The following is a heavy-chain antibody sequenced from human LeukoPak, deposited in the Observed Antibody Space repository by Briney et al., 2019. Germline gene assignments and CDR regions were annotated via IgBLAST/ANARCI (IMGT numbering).Heavy chain of an antibody. Sequence: GASVKVSCKASGYTFTGYYMHWVRQAPGQGLEWMGWINPNSGGTNYAQKFQGWVTMTRDTSISTAYMELSRLRSDDTAVYYCARDPEGIAAAGSYYFDYWGQGTLVTVSS. D-gene: IGHD6-13*01. CDR2: INPNSGGT. CDR3: ARDPEGIAAAGSYYFDY. CDR1: GYTFTGYY. J-gene: IGHJ4*02. V-gene: IGHV1-2*04.